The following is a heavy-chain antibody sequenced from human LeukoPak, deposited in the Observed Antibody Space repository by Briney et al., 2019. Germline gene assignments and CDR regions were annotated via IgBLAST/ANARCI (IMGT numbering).Heavy chain of an antibody. J-gene: IGHJ4*02. D-gene: IGHD1-1*01. CDR3: ARAGQYNWNDEKDY. CDR2: IGSGGINM. Sequence: GGSLRLSCVGSGFTFRSYEMNWVRQAPGKGLEWISYIGSGGINMRYADSVKGRFTISRDNAKNSLYLQMNSLRAEDTALYYCARAGQYNWNDEKDYWGQGTLVTVSS. V-gene: IGHV3-48*03. CDR1: GFTFRSYE.